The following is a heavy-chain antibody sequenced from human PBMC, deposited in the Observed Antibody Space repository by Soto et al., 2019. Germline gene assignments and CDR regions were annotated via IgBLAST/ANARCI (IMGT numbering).Heavy chain of an antibody. Sequence: QVQLVQSGAEVKKPGASVKVSCKASGYTFTSYDINWVRQATGQGLEWMGWMNPNSGNTGYAQKFQGRVTMTRTTSISTAYMELSSLRSEDTAVYYCARHYCISTSCYYYYGMDVWGQGTTVTVSS. V-gene: IGHV1-8*01. CDR1: GYTFTSYD. J-gene: IGHJ6*02. D-gene: IGHD2-2*01. CDR3: ARHYCISTSCYYYYGMDV. CDR2: MNPNSGNT.